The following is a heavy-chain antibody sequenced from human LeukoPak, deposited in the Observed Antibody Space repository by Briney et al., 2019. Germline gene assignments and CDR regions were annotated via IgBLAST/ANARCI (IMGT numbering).Heavy chain of an antibody. V-gene: IGHV4-39*07. CDR2: INYSGST. CDR1: GGSMRSSNFY. D-gene: IGHD2-2*01. CDR3: AREEYYQNWFDP. J-gene: IGHJ5*02. Sequence: SETLSLTCTVSGGSMRSSNFYWGWIRQPPGKGLEWIGNINYSGSTYYNPSVKSRVTLSVDVSKNRFSLKLSSVTAADTAVYYCAREEYYQNWFDPWGQGTLVTVSS.